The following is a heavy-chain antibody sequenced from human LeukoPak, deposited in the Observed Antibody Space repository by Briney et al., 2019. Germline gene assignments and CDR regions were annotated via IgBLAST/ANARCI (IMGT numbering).Heavy chain of an antibody. V-gene: IGHV3-23*01. CDR1: GFSFSSYS. Sequence: PGVSLRLSCAAAGFSFSSYSMNWVRQAPGNGLVWGSGITGNGGTTYYADSVKGRFTISRDNSKNTLYPQQNSMRAEDTAIYYCAKDVAVAAYFDYWGQGTLITVSS. J-gene: IGHJ4*02. D-gene: IGHD6-19*01. CDR2: ITGNGGTT. CDR3: AKDVAVAAYFDY.